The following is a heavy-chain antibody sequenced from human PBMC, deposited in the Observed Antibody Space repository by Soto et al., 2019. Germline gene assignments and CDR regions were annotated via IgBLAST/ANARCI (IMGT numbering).Heavy chain of an antibody. CDR1: EFSFNFYW. CDR2: INPVGTIT. CDR3: TSDTFGLRDS. D-gene: IGHD3-3*01. V-gene: IGHV3-74*01. J-gene: IGHJ4*02. Sequence: GGSLRLSCAASEFSFNFYWMRWVRQTPGKGLVWVSRINPVGTITNYADSVEGRFIISRDNAATTLYPQMNSLSAEDTAIYYCTSDTFGLRDSWGQGTLVTVSS.